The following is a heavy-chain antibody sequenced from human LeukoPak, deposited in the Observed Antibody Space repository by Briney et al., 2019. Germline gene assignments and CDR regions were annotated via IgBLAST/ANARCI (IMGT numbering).Heavy chain of an antibody. CDR1: GFTFSSYA. D-gene: IGHD3-22*01. J-gene: IGHJ4*02. V-gene: IGHV3-23*01. CDR2: ISGSGGST. Sequence: GGSLRLSCAASGFTFSSYAMSWVRQAPGKGLEWVSAISGSGGSTYYADSVKGRFTISRDNSKNTLYLQMNSLRAEDTAVYYCAKRSFANYYDSSGYCYADYFDYWGQGTLVTVSS. CDR3: AKRSFANYYDSSGYCYADYFDY.